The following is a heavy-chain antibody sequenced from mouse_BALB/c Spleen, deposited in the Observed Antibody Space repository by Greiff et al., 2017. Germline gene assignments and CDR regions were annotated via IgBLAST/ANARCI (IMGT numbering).Heavy chain of an antibody. J-gene: IGHJ2*01. CDR1: GYTFTSYW. D-gene: IGHD2-14*01. CDR2: INPSNGRT. V-gene: IGHV1S81*02. CDR3: ARDGYDVAY. Sequence: QVQLQQPGAELVKPGASVKLSCKASGYTFTSYWLHWVKQRPGQGLEWIGEINPSNGRTNYNEKFKSKATLTVDKSSSTAYMQLSSLPSEDSAVYYCARDGYDVAYGGQGTTRTVSS.